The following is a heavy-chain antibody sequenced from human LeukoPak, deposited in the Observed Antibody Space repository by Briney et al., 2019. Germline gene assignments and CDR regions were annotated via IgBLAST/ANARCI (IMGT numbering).Heavy chain of an antibody. D-gene: IGHD2-2*01. V-gene: IGHV1-18*01. CDR2: ISAYSGNT. CDR1: GYTFTNYG. CDR3: ARGGGVVAVPTGTPRSYYYGMDV. Sequence: ASVKVSCKASGYTFTNYGISWVRQAPGQGLEWMGWISAYSGNTNYAQKLQGRVTMTTDTSTSTAYMELRSLRSDDTAVYYCARGGGVVAVPTGTPRSYYYGMDVWGQGTTVTVSS. J-gene: IGHJ6*02.